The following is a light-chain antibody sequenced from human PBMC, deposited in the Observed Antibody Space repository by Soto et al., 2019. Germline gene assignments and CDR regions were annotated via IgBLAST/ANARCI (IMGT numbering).Light chain of an antibody. J-gene: IGKJ1*01. CDR2: GAS. Sequence: ELVLTQSPGTLSLSPGERATLSCRASQSVSSSYLAWYQQKPGQAPRLLIYGASSRATGIPDRFSGSGSGTDFTLTISRLEPEDFAVDYCQQYGSSPRTFGQVTKVEIK. V-gene: IGKV3-20*01. CDR1: QSVSSSY. CDR3: QQYGSSPRT.